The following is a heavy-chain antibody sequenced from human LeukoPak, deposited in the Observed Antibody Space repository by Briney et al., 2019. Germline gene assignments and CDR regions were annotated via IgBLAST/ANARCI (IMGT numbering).Heavy chain of an antibody. CDR1: GGTFSSYA. Sequence: SVKVSCKASGGTFSSYAISWVRQAPGQGLEWMGGIIPIFGTANYAQKFQGRVTITADESTSTAYMELSSLRSEDTAVYYCARENYDSSGYYSFNYYYYTDVWGKGTTVTVSS. CDR3: ARENYDSSGYYSFNYYYYTDV. V-gene: IGHV1-69*13. CDR2: IIPIFGTA. J-gene: IGHJ6*03. D-gene: IGHD3-22*01.